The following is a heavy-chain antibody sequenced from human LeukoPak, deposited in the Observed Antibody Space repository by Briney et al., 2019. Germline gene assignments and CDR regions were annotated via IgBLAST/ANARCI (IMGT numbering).Heavy chain of an antibody. J-gene: IGHJ4*02. CDR3: ARDDRTLFDY. CDR1: GYSISSGYY. V-gene: IGHV4-38-2*02. CDR2: IYHSGST. Sequence: SETLSLTCTVSGYSISSGYYWGWIRQPPGKGLEWIGSIYHSGSTYYNPSLKSRVTISVDTSKNQFSLKLSSVTAADTAVYYCARDDRTLFDYWGQGTLVTVSS.